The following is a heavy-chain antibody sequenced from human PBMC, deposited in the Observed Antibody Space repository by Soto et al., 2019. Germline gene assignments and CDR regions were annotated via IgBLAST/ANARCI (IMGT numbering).Heavy chain of an antibody. CDR1: GLTVSSHY. Sequence: EVQLVESGGGLVQPGGSLRLSCAASGLTVSSHYMSWVRQAPGKGLEWVSLIYSGGSTYYADSVRGRFTISRDNSKNTLYLQMNSLRAEDTAVYYCARDFYYYGSGTMGGYFDYWGQGTLVTVSS. D-gene: IGHD3-10*01. V-gene: IGHV3-66*01. J-gene: IGHJ4*02. CDR3: ARDFYYYGSGTMGGYFDY. CDR2: IYSGGST.